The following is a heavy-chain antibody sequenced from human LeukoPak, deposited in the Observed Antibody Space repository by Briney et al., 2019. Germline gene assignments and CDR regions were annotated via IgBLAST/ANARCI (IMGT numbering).Heavy chain of an antibody. V-gene: IGHV4-59*08. CDR1: GGSMSNYW. CDR3: AGRLCSSLTCNIGPSGNWLDP. CDR2: IYYDGST. Sequence: TPSETLSLTCTVSGGSMSNYWWNWIRQPPGKGLEWIGYIYYDGSTYYNPALNSRVTISIDTSKNQFSLKLNSVTAADTAVYYCAGRLCSSLTCNIGPSGNWLDPWGQGTLVTVSS. J-gene: IGHJ5*02. D-gene: IGHD2-2*02.